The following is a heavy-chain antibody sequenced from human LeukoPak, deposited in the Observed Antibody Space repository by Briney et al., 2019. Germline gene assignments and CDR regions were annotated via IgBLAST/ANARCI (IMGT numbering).Heavy chain of an antibody. CDR1: GFIFSDYN. CDR2: IIGSGGFT. CDR3: AKALVGYCSGGSCYPPYYFDY. V-gene: IGHV3-23*01. Sequence: GGSLRLSCAASGFIFSDYNMNWVRQAPGKGLEWVSVIIGSGGFTYYADSVKGRFTISRDSSKSTLYLEMNSLRAEDTAVYYCAKALVGYCSGGSCYPPYYFDYWGQGTLVTVSS. J-gene: IGHJ4*02. D-gene: IGHD2-15*01.